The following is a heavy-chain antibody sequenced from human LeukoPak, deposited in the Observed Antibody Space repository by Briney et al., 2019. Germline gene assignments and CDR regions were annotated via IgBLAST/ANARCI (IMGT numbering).Heavy chain of an antibody. J-gene: IGHJ4*02. CDR2: ISSSSGYI. D-gene: IGHD3-10*01. Sequence: PGGSLRLSCAASGFTFSSYTMNWVRQAPGKGLEWVSSISSSSGYIYYADSVKGRFTISRDDAKNSVYLQMNSLRAEDTAVYYCVRDYYYYDSGSYYSNIANWGQGTLVTVSS. CDR3: VRDYYYYDSGSYYSNIAN. V-gene: IGHV3-21*01. CDR1: GFTFSSYT.